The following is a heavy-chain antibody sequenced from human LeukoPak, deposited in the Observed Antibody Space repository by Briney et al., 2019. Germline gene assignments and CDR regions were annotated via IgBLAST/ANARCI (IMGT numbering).Heavy chain of an antibody. CDR3: AKDFLPGIAAAGTENWFDP. CDR2: ISGSGGST. Sequence: PGGSLRLSCAASGFTFSSYAMSWVRQAPGKGLEWVSAISGSGGSTYYADSVKGRFTISRDNSKNTLYLQMNSLRAEDTAVYYCAKDFLPGIAAAGTENWFDPWGQGTLVTVSS. V-gene: IGHV3-23*01. D-gene: IGHD6-13*01. J-gene: IGHJ5*02. CDR1: GFTFSSYA.